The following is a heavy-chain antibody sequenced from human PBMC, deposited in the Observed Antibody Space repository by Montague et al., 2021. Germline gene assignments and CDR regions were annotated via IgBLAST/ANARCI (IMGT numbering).Heavy chain of an antibody. CDR3: ARRGSVVANGKWFDP. D-gene: IGHD2-15*01. Sequence: QSGAEVKKPGESLKISCKGFGFSIDDYWIAWVRQMPGRGLECMGIIYPPYSDTRYNPSFHGQVSISADKFINIAYLQWSSLEASDTGIYYCARRGSVVANGKWFDPWGQGTLVTVSS. V-gene: IGHV5-51*01. CDR1: GFSIDDYW. CDR2: IYPPYSDT. J-gene: IGHJ5*02.